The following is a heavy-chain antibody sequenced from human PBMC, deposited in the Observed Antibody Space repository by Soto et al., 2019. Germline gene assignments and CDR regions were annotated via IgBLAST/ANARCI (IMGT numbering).Heavy chain of an antibody. V-gene: IGHV6-1*01. CDR2: TYYRSKWYH. D-gene: IGHD3-3*01. CDR1: GDSVSSTTAA. Sequence: SQTLSLTCAISGDSVSSTTAAWNWIRQSPSRGLEWLGRTYYRSKWYHDYAVSVKSRITINPDTSKNQFSLQLNSVTLEDTAVYFFCRSGYFAEYIQYWGQGIQVTVFS. J-gene: IGHJ1*01. CDR3: CRSGYFAEYIQY.